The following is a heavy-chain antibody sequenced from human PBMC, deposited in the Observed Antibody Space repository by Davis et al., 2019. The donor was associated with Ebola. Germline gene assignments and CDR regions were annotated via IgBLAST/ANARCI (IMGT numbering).Heavy chain of an antibody. CDR3: AKDDDYGGY. J-gene: IGHJ4*02. V-gene: IGHV3-74*01. Sequence: GESLKISCAASGFTFSRYWMHWVRQAPGKGLVYVSRISSDGGITSYADSVKGRFTISRDNAKNSLYLQMNSLRLDDTALYYCAKDDDYGGYWGQGTLVSVSS. CDR1: GFTFSRYW. D-gene: IGHD4-17*01. CDR2: ISSDGGIT.